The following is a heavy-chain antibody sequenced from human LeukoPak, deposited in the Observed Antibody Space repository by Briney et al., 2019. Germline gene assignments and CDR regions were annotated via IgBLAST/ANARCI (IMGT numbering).Heavy chain of an antibody. D-gene: IGHD1-26*01. CDR1: GYTFTTYG. CDR2: ISAYNGHT. V-gene: IGHV1-18*01. CDR3: ARAEELLDWFDP. Sequence: ASVKVSCKASGYTFTTYGISWVRQAPGQGLEWMGWISAYNGHTNYAQKLQGRVTMTTDTSTNTAYMELRSLRSDDTAVYYCARAEELLDWFDPRGQGTLVTVSS. J-gene: IGHJ5*02.